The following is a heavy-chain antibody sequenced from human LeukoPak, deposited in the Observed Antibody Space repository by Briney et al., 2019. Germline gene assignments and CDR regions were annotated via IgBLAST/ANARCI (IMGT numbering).Heavy chain of an antibody. Sequence: ASVKVSCKASGYTFTGYYMHWVRQAPGQGLEWMGWINPNSGGTNYAQKFQGRVTMTRDTSISTAYMELSRLRSDDTAVYYCARGPRRIAAAGTFDYWGQGTLVTVSS. CDR1: GYTFTGYY. D-gene: IGHD6-13*01. CDR3: ARGPRRIAAAGTFDY. J-gene: IGHJ4*02. V-gene: IGHV1-2*02. CDR2: INPNSGGT.